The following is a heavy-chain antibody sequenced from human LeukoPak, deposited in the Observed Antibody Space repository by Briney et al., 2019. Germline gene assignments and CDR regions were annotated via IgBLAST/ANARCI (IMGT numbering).Heavy chain of an antibody. Sequence: ASVKVSCKASGYTFTGYYMHWVRQAPGQGLEWMGWINPNSGGTNYAQKFQGRVTMTRDTSISTAYMELSRLRSDDTAVCYCAGTTVTSVWYYGMDVWGQGTTVTVSS. CDR3: AGTTVTSVWYYGMDV. CDR1: GYTFTGYY. CDR2: INPNSGGT. V-gene: IGHV1-2*02. J-gene: IGHJ6*02. D-gene: IGHD4-17*01.